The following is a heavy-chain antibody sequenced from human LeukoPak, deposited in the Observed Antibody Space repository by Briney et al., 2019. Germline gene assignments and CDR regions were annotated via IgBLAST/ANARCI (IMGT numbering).Heavy chain of an antibody. D-gene: IGHD2-8*01. V-gene: IGHV4-4*09. CDR1: GDSIGSYY. J-gene: IGHJ3*02. CDR2: ILISGST. CDR3: ARRERLRGYCSNGECYRYALDI. Sequence: SETLSLTCTVSGDSIGSYYWTWIRQPPGKGLEWIGHILISGSTNYTPSLKSRITISVDPSKNQFSLKLNSVTAADTAVYYCARRERLRGYCSNGECYRYALDIWGQGTMVTVSS.